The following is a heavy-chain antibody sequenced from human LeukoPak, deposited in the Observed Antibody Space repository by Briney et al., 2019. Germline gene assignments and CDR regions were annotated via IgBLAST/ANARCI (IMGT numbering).Heavy chain of an antibody. D-gene: IGHD1-26*01. J-gene: IGHJ1*01. V-gene: IGHV1-2*02. CDR1: GYTFTGYY. CDR2: INPKSGGT. Sequence: ASVKVSCKATGYTFTGYYMHWVRQAHGQGLEWVGWINPKSGGTDYAQRLQGRVTMTTDTSIATAYMELSRLTSDDTAVYFCARGTIGSYSSVHDWGQGTLVTVSS. CDR3: ARGTIGSYSSVHD.